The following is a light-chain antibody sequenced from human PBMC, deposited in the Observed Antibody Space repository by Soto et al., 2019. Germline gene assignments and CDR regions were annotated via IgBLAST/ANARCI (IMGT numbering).Light chain of an antibody. V-gene: IGKV1-5*03. CDR2: KAS. CDR3: QQYYTYPWT. CDR1: QSISSW. J-gene: IGKJ1*01. Sequence: DIQMTQSPSTLSASVGDRVTITCRASQSISSWLAWYQQRPGKAPKLLIYKASNLVSGVPSRFSGSGSGTELTLTISSLHPDDFATYYCQQYYTYPWTFGPGTKVEIK.